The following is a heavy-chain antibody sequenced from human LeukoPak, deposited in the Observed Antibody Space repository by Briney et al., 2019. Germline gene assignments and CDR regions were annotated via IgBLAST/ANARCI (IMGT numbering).Heavy chain of an antibody. V-gene: IGHV3-7*03. CDR1: GFTFSSYW. D-gene: IGHD3-10*01. CDR2: IKQDGSEK. CDR3: ARTTRILWFGELRADAFDI. J-gene: IGHJ3*02. Sequence: GGSLRLSCAASGFTFSSYWMSWVRQAPGKGLEWVANIKQDGSEKYYVDSVKGRFTISRDSAKNSLYLQMNSLRAEDTAVYYCARTTRILWFGELRADAFDIWGQGTMVTVSS.